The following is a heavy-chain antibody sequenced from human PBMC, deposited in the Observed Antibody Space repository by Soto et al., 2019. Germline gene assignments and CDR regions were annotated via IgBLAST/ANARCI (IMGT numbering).Heavy chain of an antibody. CDR3: ARGFWSGYYTSGAFDI. D-gene: IGHD3-3*01. CDR2: ISSSSSTI. Sequence: GGSLRLSCAASGFTFSSYSMNWVRQAPGKGLEWVSYISSSSSTIYYADSVKGRFTISRDNAKNSLYLQMNSLRDEDTAVYYCARGFWSGYYTSGAFDIWGQGTMVTVSS. J-gene: IGHJ3*02. V-gene: IGHV3-48*02. CDR1: GFTFSSYS.